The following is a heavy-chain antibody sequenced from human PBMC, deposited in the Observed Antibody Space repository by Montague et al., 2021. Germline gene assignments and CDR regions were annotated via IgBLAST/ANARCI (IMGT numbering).Heavy chain of an antibody. Sequence: SETLSLTCTVPGGSISEFYWSWIRQSPEKGLEWIGYIYDSGTTNYNPSLKSRVTISADTSMNQFSLNLSSVAAADTAVYFCARRLGTWAPFDYWGQGTLVTVSS. CDR3: ARRLGTWAPFDY. J-gene: IGHJ4*02. CDR1: GGSISEFY. D-gene: IGHD7-27*01. CDR2: IYDSGTT. V-gene: IGHV4-59*08.